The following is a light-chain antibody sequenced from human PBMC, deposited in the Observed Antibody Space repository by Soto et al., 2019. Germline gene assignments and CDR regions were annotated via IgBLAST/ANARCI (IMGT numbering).Light chain of an antibody. CDR2: AAS. J-gene: IGKJ4*01. Sequence: DIQLTQSPSFLSASVGDRVTITCRASQGIINYLAWYQQKPGRAPKLLIYAASTLQSGVPSRLRGIGSGTEFTLTISSLQPEDLATYFCEQLNTYPLTFGGGTKVDIK. CDR3: EQLNTYPLT. V-gene: IGKV1-9*01. CDR1: QGIINY.